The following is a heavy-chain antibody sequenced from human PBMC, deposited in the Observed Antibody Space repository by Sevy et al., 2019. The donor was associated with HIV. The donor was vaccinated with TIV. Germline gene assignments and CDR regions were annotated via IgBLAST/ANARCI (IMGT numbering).Heavy chain of an antibody. CDR2: IIPIFGTA. J-gene: IGHJ3*02. V-gene: IGHV1-69*13. CDR1: GGTFSSYA. CDR3: AGDLPLAVASYDAFDI. D-gene: IGHD6-19*01. Sequence: ASVKVSCKASGGTFSSYAISWVRQAPGQGLEWMGGIIPIFGTANYAQKFQGRVTITADESTSTAYMELSSLRSEDTAVYYCAGDLPLAVASYDAFDIWGQGTMVTVSS.